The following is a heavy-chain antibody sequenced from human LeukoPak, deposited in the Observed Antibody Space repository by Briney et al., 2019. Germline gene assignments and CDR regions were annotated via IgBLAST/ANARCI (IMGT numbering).Heavy chain of an antibody. J-gene: IGHJ6*03. V-gene: IGHV3-48*01. D-gene: IGHD3-10*01. CDR2: ISSSSSTI. CDR3: ARVGYGSGSYYYYYYMDV. CDR1: GFTFSSYC. Sequence: GGSLRLSCAASGFTFSSYCMNWVRQAPGKGLEWVSYISSSSSTIYYADSVKGRFTISRDNAKNSLYLQMNSLRAEDTAVYYCARVGYGSGSYYYYYYMDVWGKGTTVTVSS.